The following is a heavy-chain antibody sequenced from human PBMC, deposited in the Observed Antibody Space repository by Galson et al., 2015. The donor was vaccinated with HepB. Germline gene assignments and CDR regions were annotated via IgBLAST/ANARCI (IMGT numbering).Heavy chain of an antibody. CDR3: ARDSAGVRGEYYFDY. J-gene: IGHJ4*02. CDR2: IWYDGSNK. D-gene: IGHD3-10*01. Sequence: SLRLSCAASGFTFSSYGMHWVRQAPGKGLEWVAVIWYDGSNKYYADSVKGRFTISRDNSKNTLYLQMNSLRAEDTAVYYCARDSAGVRGEYYFDYWGQGTLVTVSS. CDR1: GFTFSSYG. V-gene: IGHV3-33*01.